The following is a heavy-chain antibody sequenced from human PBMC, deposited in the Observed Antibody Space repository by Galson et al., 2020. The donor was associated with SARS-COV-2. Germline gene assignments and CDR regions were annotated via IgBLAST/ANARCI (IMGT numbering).Heavy chain of an antibody. CDR1: GFSFSGQA. D-gene: IGHD6-13*01. CDR2: IPYDVPPR. Sequence: GGSLRLSCEASGFSFSGQAMHCVRQAPGKGLEWVGSIPYDVPPRYNGDSVKGRFTISRDNSKNTLFLQMNNLRPEDTATYYCARETDDYSSSWYDYWGQGTRVTVSS. J-gene: IGHJ4*02. V-gene: IGHV3-30*01. CDR3: ARETDDYSSSWYDY.